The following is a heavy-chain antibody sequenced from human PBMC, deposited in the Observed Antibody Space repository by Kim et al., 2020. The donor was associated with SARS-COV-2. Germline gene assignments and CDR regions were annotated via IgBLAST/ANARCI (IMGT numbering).Heavy chain of an antibody. CDR1: GGSISSSSYY. CDR3: ARRKGYSSSWYHY. CDR2: IYYSGST. D-gene: IGHD6-13*01. J-gene: IGHJ4*02. V-gene: IGHV4-39*01. Sequence: SETLSLTCTVSGGSISSSSYYWGWIRQPPGKGLEWIGSIYYSGSTYYNPSLKSRVTISVDTSKNQFSLKLSSVTAADTAVYYCARRKGYSSSWYHYWGQG.